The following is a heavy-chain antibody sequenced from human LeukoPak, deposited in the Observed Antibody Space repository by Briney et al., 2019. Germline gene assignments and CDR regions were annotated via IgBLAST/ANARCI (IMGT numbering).Heavy chain of an antibody. CDR2: IFYSGST. D-gene: IGHD3-10*01. J-gene: IGHJ3*02. Sequence: SETLSLTCAVSGDSITNDNWWSWVRQPPGKGLEWIGNIFYSGSTYYSPSLKSRVTISLDTSRNQFSLKLNSVTAADTAVYYCAKSNGYGLVDIWGQGTMVTVSS. CDR3: AKSNGYGLVDI. CDR1: GDSITNDNW. V-gene: IGHV4-4*02.